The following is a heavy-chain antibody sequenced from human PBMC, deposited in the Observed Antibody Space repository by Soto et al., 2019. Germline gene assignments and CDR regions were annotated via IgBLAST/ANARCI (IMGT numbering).Heavy chain of an antibody. CDR1: GGSINSGDYY. CDR2: IYYSGST. CDR3: SRERCTDYVCYAMDV. D-gene: IGHD2-8*01. V-gene: IGHV4-30-4*01. J-gene: IGHJ6*02. Sequence: QVQLQESGPGLVKPSQTLSLTCTVSGGSINSGDYYWIWIRQPPGKGLEWIGYIYYSGSTYYNPSLNSRFTMSVDMSKNQFSLKVNSVTAADTAMYYCSRERCTDYVCYAMDVWGEGTMVTVS.